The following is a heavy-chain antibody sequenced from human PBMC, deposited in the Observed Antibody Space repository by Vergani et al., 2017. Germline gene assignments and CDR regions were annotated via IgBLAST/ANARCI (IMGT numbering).Heavy chain of an antibody. CDR1: GFTFSSYG. Sequence: VQLVESGGGLVQPGGSLRLSCAASGFTFSSYGMHWVRQAPGKGLEWVAVISYDGSNKYYADSVKGRFTISRDNSKNTLYLQMNSLRAEDTAVYYCASEMYYYDSSGYRQRDYWGQGTLVTVSS. CDR2: ISYDGSNK. J-gene: IGHJ4*02. D-gene: IGHD3-22*01. V-gene: IGHV3-30*03. CDR3: ASEMYYYDSSGYRQRDY.